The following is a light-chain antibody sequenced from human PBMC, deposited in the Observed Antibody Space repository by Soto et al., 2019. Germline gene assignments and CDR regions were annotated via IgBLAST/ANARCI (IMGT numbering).Light chain of an antibody. CDR3: QQYGSSPT. V-gene: IGKV3-20*01. Sequence: EIVLTQSPGTLSLSPGERATLSCRASQRVSSSYLAWYQQKPGQAPRLLIYGASSRATGIPDRFSGSGSGTDFTLTLSRLEPEDFAVYYCQQYGSSPTFGGGTKVEIK. CDR2: GAS. J-gene: IGKJ4*01. CDR1: QRVSSSY.